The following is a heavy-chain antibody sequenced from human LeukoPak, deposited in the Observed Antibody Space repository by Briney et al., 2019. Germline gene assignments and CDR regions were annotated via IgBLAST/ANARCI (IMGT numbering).Heavy chain of an antibody. V-gene: IGHV3-23*01. D-gene: IGHD3-3*01. CDR1: GFTFSSYA. CDR3: ATDGTPYDFWSGYYNSYLSF. Sequence: GGSLRLSCAASGFTFSSYAMSWVRQAPGKGLEWVSAISGSGGSTYYADSVKGRFTISRDNSKNTLYLQMNSLKTEDTAVYYCATDGTPYDFWSGYYNSYLSFWGQGTLVTVSS. J-gene: IGHJ4*02. CDR2: ISGSGGST.